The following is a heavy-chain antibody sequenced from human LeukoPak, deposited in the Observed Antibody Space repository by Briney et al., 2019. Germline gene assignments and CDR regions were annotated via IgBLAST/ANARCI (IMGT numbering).Heavy chain of an antibody. D-gene: IGHD5-18*01. CDR1: GFTFSRYS. J-gene: IGHJ4*02. V-gene: IGHV3-21*04. CDR2: ISSSSSHI. Sequence: PGGSLRLSCAASGFTFSRYSMNWVRQAPGKGLEWVSSISSSSSHIYYADSVTGRFTVSRDNAKNSLYLQMNSLRAEDTAVYYCAKMARYSYVGVYYFDYWGQGTLVTVSS. CDR3: AKMARYSYVGVYYFDY.